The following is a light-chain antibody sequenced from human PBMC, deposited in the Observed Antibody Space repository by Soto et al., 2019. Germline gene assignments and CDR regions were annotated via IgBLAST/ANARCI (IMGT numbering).Light chain of an antibody. Sequence: DIQMTQSPSSLSASIGDRVTITGRASQNIGSFLNWYQQKSGEAPRLLVYSAFRIQSGVPSRFNASGSGTDFTLSISSLQTEDFSTYYCQQGSTTTITFGLGTRLEIK. J-gene: IGKJ5*01. CDR1: QNIGSF. CDR2: SAF. V-gene: IGKV1-39*01. CDR3: QQGSTTTIT.